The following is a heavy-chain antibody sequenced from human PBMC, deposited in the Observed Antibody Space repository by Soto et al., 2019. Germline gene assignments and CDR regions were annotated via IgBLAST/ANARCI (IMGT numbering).Heavy chain of an antibody. V-gene: IGHV3-48*03. J-gene: IGHJ3*02. D-gene: IGHD5-12*01. Sequence: GGSLRLSCAASGFTFSSYEMDWVRQAPGKGLEWVAYISSSGTILYGDSVKGRFTISRDNADNSLYLQLNSLTAEDTAVYYCTKEKSVMYSGYDAFDIWGRGTMVTVSS. CDR3: TKEKSVMYSGYDAFDI. CDR1: GFTFSSYE. CDR2: ISSSGTI.